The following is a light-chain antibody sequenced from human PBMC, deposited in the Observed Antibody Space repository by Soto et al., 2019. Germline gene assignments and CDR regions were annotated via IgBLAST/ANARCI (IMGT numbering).Light chain of an antibody. Sequence: DIVLTQSPGTLSLSPGERATLSCRASHSVSYNYLAWYQQKPGQAPRLLIYGASNRATGIPDRFSGSGSGTDFTLTISRLDPEDFAVYSCQQYAGPPFSFGQGTKLEIK. J-gene: IGKJ2*03. V-gene: IGKV3-20*01. CDR1: HSVSYNY. CDR3: QQYAGPPFS. CDR2: GAS.